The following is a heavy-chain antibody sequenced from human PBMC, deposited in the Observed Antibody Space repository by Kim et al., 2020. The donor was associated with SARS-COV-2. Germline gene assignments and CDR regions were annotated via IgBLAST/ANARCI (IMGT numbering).Heavy chain of an antibody. Sequence: SETLSRTCSVSGGSVSSFYWSWIRQPPGKGLEWLGHIYYTGTTNYNPSLKSRVAMSVDTSKNHFSLKLDSVTAADTAVYYCARGRLSSWVPDYWGQGALVTVSS. CDR2: IYYTGTT. J-gene: IGHJ4*02. CDR3: ARGRLSSWVPDY. CDR1: GGSVSSFY. V-gene: IGHV4-59*02. D-gene: IGHD6-13*01.